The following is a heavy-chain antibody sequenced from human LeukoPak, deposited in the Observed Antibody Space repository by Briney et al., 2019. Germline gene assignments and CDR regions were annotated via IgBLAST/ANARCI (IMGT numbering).Heavy chain of an antibody. CDR2: ISSRGSTI. V-gene: IGHV3-48*03. J-gene: IGHJ4*02. Sequence: QSGGSLRLSCAASGFTFCSYEVNWVRQAPGKGLEWISYISSRGSTIYYADSVKGRFTISRDNAKNSLYLQMNSLRAEDTAVYYCASGAYRDYFDYWGQGTLVTVSS. CDR3: ASGAYRDYFDY. CDR1: GFTFCSYE. D-gene: IGHD1-26*01.